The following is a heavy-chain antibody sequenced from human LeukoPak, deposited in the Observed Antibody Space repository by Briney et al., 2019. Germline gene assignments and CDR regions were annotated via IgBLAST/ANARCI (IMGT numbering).Heavy chain of an antibody. Sequence: SETLSLTCAVYGGSFSDYYWNWIRQPPGKGLEWIGEINQSGSTNYNPSLKSRVTLSVDTSNNQFSLKLSSVTAADTAVYYCARVLWFGEYPGAVYYYYMDVWGKGTTVTVSS. D-gene: IGHD3-10*01. V-gene: IGHV4-34*01. CDR3: ARVLWFGEYPGAVYYYYMDV. CDR1: GGSFSDYY. CDR2: INQSGST. J-gene: IGHJ6*03.